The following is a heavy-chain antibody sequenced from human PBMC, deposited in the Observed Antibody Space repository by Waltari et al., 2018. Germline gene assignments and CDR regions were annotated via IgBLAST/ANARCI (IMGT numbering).Heavy chain of an antibody. CDR3: ASCTGGNCYYYGFDV. D-gene: IGHD2-8*02. J-gene: IGHJ6*02. Sequence: QVQLVESGGGVVQPGRSLRLSCAASGFTFSSSGMPWVRQTPGRGVGWVAVISSDGSRKSYADSVKGRFSISRDNSKNSLSLEMNSLRPEDTAVYYCASCTGGNCYYYGFDVWGQGTTVTVSS. CDR1: GFTFSSSG. V-gene: IGHV3-30*03. CDR2: ISSDGSRK.